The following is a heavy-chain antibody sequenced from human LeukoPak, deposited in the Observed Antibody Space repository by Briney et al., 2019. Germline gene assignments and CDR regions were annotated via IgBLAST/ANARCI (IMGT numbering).Heavy chain of an antibody. Sequence: GGSLRLSCAASGFTLSSYTMIWVRQAPGKGLEWISYISSSSNTKYYADSVEGRFTISRDNAENSLYLQMNSLRAEDTAVYYCARKSGSGWPRYFDYWGQGTLVTVSS. J-gene: IGHJ4*02. CDR1: GFTLSSYT. CDR2: ISSSSNTK. V-gene: IGHV3-48*01. D-gene: IGHD6-19*01. CDR3: ARKSGSGWPRYFDY.